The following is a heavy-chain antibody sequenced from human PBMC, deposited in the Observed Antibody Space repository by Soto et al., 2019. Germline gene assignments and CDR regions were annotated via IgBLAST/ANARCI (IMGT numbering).Heavy chain of an antibody. J-gene: IGHJ6*02. Sequence: SETLSLTCTVSGGSISSGDYYWSWIRQPPGKGLEWIGYIYYSGSTYYNPSLKSRVTISVDTSKNQFSLKLSSVTAADTAVYYCARHSGSYYYYYYYGMDAWGQGTTVTVSS. CDR2: IYYSGST. V-gene: IGHV4-30-4*01. CDR1: GGSISSGDYY. D-gene: IGHD1-26*01. CDR3: ARHSGSYYYYYYYGMDA.